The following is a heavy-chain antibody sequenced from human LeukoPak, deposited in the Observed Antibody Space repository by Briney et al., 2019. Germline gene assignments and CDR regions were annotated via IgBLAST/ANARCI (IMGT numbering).Heavy chain of an antibody. D-gene: IGHD3-10*01. V-gene: IGHV1-18*04. CDR3: ARDLEWITMVRGVSNWFDP. Sequence: VXVSCKASGYTFTSYGISWVRQAPGQGLEWMGWISAYNGNTNYAQKLQGRVTMTTDTSTSTAYMELRSLRSDDTAVYYCARDLEWITMVRGVSNWFDPWGQGTLVTVSS. J-gene: IGHJ5*02. CDR2: ISAYNGNT. CDR1: GYTFTSYG.